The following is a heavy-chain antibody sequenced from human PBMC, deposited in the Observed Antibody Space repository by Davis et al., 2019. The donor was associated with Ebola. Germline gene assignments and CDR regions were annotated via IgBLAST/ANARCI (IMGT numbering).Heavy chain of an antibody. J-gene: IGHJ3*02. CDR1: GGSVGSDY. CDR3: ARDRLGDPSPLGTFDI. V-gene: IGHV4-34*01. Sequence: SETLSLTCSVSGGSVGSDYWSWIRQPPGKGLEWIGEINHSGSTNYKPSLKSRVTISVDTSKNQFSLNLSSVTAADTALYYCARDRLGDPSPLGTFDIWGQGTMVTVSS. CDR2: INHSGST. D-gene: IGHD3-16*01.